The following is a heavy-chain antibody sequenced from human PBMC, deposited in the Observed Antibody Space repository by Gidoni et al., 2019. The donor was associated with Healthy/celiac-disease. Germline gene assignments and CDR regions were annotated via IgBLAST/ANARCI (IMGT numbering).Heavy chain of an antibody. CDR2: ISSSSSYI. Sequence: EVQLVESGGGLVKPGGSLRLSCAASGFTFSSYRMNWVRQAPGKGLEWVSSISSSSSYIYYADSVKGRFTISRDNAKNSLYLQMNSLRAEDTAVYYCASLDQPGIAVAGSRHDYWGQGTLVTVSS. J-gene: IGHJ4*02. V-gene: IGHV3-21*01. CDR1: GFTFSSYR. CDR3: ASLDQPGIAVAGSRHDY. D-gene: IGHD6-19*01.